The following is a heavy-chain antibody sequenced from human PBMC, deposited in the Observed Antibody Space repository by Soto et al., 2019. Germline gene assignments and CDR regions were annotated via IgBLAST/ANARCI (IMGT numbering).Heavy chain of an antibody. V-gene: IGHV1-69*13. CDR3: ARPIQYYFDTSAQSAWFDP. CDR2: IIPIFSTP. Sequence: EASVKVSCKASGYTLTSYGISWVRQAPGQGLEWMGGIIPIFSTPNYAQKFQGRVTITADESTSTAYMELSSLRSEDTAVYYCARPIQYYFDTSAQSAWFDPWGQGTLVTVSS. J-gene: IGHJ5*02. CDR1: GYTLTSYG. D-gene: IGHD3-22*01.